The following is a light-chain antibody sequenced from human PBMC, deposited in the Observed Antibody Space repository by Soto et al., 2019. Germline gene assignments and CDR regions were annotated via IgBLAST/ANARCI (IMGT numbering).Light chain of an antibody. CDR1: FSNIGDNA. CDR2: LND. V-gene: IGLV1-44*01. Sequence: SVLTRPPSLSATPGQRVNISCSGSFSNIGDNAVNWYQQLPGAAPKLLIYLNDQRPSGVPDRFSGSKSGTSAFLAISGLQSEDEADYYCAAWDDSLNALFGTGTKVTVL. CDR3: AAWDDSLNAL. J-gene: IGLJ1*01.